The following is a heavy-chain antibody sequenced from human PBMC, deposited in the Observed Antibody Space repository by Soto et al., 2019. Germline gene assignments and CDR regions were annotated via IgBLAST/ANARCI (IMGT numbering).Heavy chain of an antibody. CDR2: IYYSGGT. CDR3: ARREYRWFDP. J-gene: IGHJ5*02. Sequence: PSETQSLTCTVLGAPIRSSFWSWIRQPPGKGLEWIGYIYYSGGTNYNPSLKSRVTISVDTSKNQFSLNLSSVTAADTAVYYCARREYRWFDPWGQGTLVTVSS. CDR1: GAPIRSSF. V-gene: IGHV4-59*08. D-gene: IGHD6-6*01.